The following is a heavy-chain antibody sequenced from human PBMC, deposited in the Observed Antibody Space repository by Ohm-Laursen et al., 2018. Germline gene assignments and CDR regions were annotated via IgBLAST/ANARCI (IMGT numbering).Heavy chain of an antibody. D-gene: IGHD4-17*01. CDR3: ARHEDYGDYVEFDY. CDR1: GGSISSYY. CDR2: IYYSGST. V-gene: IGHV4-59*08. J-gene: IGHJ4*02. Sequence: GTLSLTCSVSGGSISSYYWTWIRQPPGKGLEWIGYIYYSGSTNYNPSLKSRVTISVDTSKNQFSLKLSSVTAADTAVYYCARHEDYGDYVEFDYWGQGTLVTVSS.